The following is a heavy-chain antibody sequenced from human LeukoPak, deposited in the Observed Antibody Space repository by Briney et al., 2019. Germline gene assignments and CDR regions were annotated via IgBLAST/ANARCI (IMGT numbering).Heavy chain of an antibody. J-gene: IGHJ4*02. V-gene: IGHV3-74*01. CDR3: ASGSSGWYGEI. CDR1: GFTFSSYG. Sequence: GGSLRLSCAASGFTFSSYGMHWVRQAPGKGLVWVSRINSDASTTNYVDSVKGRFTMSRDNAKNTLYLQMNSLRAEDTAVYHCASGSSGWYGEIWGQGTLVTVSS. D-gene: IGHD6-19*01. CDR2: INSDASTT.